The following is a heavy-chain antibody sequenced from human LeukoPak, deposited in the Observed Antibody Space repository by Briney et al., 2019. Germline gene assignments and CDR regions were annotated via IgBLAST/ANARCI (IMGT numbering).Heavy chain of an antibody. Sequence: SETLSLTCAVYGGSFSGYYWSWIRQPPGKGLEWIGEINHSGSTNYNPSLKSRVTISVDTSKNQFSLKLSSVTAADTAVYYCARASVGMDYYDSSGYYASDYWGQETLVTVSS. J-gene: IGHJ4*02. D-gene: IGHD3-22*01. V-gene: IGHV4-34*01. CDR3: ARASVGMDYYDSSGYYASDY. CDR2: INHSGST. CDR1: GGSFSGYY.